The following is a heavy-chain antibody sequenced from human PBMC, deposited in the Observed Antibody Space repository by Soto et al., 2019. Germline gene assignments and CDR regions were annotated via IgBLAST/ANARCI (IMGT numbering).Heavy chain of an antibody. J-gene: IGHJ3*02. D-gene: IGHD5-12*01. Sequence: SVKVSCKASGFTFTSSAVQWVRQARGQRLEWIGWIVVGSGNTNYAQKFQERVTITRDMSTSTAYMELSSLRSEDTAVYYCAAGRLTRGYSGYETPGAFDIWGQGTMVTVSS. CDR2: IVVGSGNT. V-gene: IGHV1-58*01. CDR3: AAGRLTRGYSGYETPGAFDI. CDR1: GFTFTSSA.